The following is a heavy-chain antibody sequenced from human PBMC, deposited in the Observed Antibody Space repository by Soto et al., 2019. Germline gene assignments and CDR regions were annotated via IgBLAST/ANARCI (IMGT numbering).Heavy chain of an antibody. Sequence: GGFMRLSCAASGFTFSSYAMHWVRQAPGKGLEWVAVISYDGSNKYYADSVKGRFTISRDNSKNTLYLQMNSLRAEDTAVYYCARDLVVPAATYYYYGMDVWGQGTTVTVSS. CDR3: ARDLVVPAATYYYYGMDV. D-gene: IGHD2-2*01. V-gene: IGHV3-30-3*01. J-gene: IGHJ6*02. CDR2: ISYDGSNK. CDR1: GFTFSSYA.